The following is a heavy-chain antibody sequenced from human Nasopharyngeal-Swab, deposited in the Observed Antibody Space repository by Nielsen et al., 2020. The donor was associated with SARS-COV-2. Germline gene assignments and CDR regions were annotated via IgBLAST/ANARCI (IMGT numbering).Heavy chain of an antibody. Sequence: GESLKISCVASGFSFNNYGMHWVRQAPGKGLEWLAGISYEGSKKYYADSLKGRFTISRDYSKNTLYLQMNSLRAEDTAVYYCAKDFFDDIVVVVAALGLGLGLDYWGQGTLVTVSS. CDR3: AKDFFDDIVVVVAALGLGLGLDY. CDR1: GFSFNNYG. D-gene: IGHD2-15*01. CDR2: ISYEGSKK. V-gene: IGHV3-30*18. J-gene: IGHJ4*02.